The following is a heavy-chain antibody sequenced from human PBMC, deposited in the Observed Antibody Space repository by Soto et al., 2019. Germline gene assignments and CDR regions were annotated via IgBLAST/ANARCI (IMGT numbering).Heavy chain of an antibody. CDR3: ARIKTSPRSAG. J-gene: IGHJ4*02. CDR2: IKEDGSEK. D-gene: IGHD3-10*01. CDR1: GFTFSDHW. V-gene: IGHV3-7*01. Sequence: EVQLVESGGGLVQPGGSLRLSCVGSGFTFSDHWMSWVRQAPGKGLEWVANIKEDGSEKYYVDSVKGRFTISRDNAENLLYLQMDSLRDEDTAVYFCARIKTSPRSAGGGQGTLVTVSS.